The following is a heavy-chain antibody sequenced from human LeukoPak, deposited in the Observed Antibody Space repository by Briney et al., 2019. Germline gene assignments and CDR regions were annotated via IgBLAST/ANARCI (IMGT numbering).Heavy chain of an antibody. CDR2: IYHGGST. CDR1: GYSISSGYY. D-gene: IGHD6-13*01. CDR3: ASTIAAAANFDY. Sequence: PSETLSLTCAVSGYSISSGYYWGWIRQPPGKGLEWIGSIYHGGSTYYNPSLKSRVTISVDTSKNQFSLKLSSVTAADTAVYYCASTIAAAANFDYWGQGTLVTVSS. V-gene: IGHV4-38-2*01. J-gene: IGHJ4*02.